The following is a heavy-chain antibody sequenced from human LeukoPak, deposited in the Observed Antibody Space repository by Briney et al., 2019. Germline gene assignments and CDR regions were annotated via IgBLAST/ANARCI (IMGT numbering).Heavy chain of an antibody. CDR3: ARGRNDNGGMFFDS. Sequence: SETLSLTCTVSGGSIRSYYWSWIRQAPGKGLEWIGFISYSGYTSYSPSLKSRVGITVDTSKSQFSLRLSSMTAADTAIYYCARGRNDNGGMFFDSWAQGSLVTVSS. CDR2: ISYSGYT. V-gene: IGHV4-59*01. D-gene: IGHD4-23*01. J-gene: IGHJ4*02. CDR1: GGSIRSYY.